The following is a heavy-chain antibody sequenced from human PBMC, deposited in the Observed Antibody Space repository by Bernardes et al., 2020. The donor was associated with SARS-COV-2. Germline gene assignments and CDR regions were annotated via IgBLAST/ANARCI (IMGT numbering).Heavy chain of an antibody. CDR1: GGSFSGYY. CDR3: ARHLVVPAAIYYYYYYMDV. Sequence: SETLSLTCAVYGGSFSGYYWSWIRQPPGKGLEWIGEINHSGSTNYNPSLKSRVTISVDTSKNQFSLKLSSVTAADTAVYYCARHLVVPAAIYYYYYYMDVWGKGTTVTVSS. D-gene: IGHD2-2*01. J-gene: IGHJ6*03. V-gene: IGHV4-34*01. CDR2: INHSGST.